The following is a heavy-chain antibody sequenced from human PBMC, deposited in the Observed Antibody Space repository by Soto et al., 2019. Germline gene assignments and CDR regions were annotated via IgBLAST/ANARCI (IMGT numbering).Heavy chain of an antibody. CDR2: IYPGDSDT. V-gene: IGHV5-51*01. CDR3: ARHRRLQFVIIPKSGYNWFDP. CDR1: GYSFSYYW. Sequence: GESLKISCQGLGYSFSYYWIGWVRQMPGKGLEWMGIIYPGDSDTRYNPSFEGQVTVSADKSISTAYLQWSSLKASDTALYYCARHRRLQFVIIPKSGYNWFDPWGQGTLVTVSS. J-gene: IGHJ5*02. D-gene: IGHD5-12*01.